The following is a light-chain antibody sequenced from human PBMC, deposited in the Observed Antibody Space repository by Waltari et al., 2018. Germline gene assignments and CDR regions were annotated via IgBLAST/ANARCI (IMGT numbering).Light chain of an antibody. CDR3: QQSYSTPPFT. CDR1: QSISIY. CDR2: AAS. V-gene: IGKV1-39*01. Sequence: DIQMTQSPSSLSASVGARVTITCRASQSISIYLNWYQQKPGKAPKLLIYAASSLQSGVPSRFSGSGSGTDFTLTISSLQPEDFATYYCQQSYSTPPFTFGPGTKVDIK. J-gene: IGKJ3*01.